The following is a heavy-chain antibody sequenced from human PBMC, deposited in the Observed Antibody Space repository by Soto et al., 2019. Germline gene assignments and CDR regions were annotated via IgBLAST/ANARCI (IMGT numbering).Heavy chain of an antibody. V-gene: IGHV4-31*03. Sequence: TLSLTCTVSGGSISSGGYYWSWIRQHPGKGLEWIGYIYYSGSTYYNPSLKSRVTISVDTSKNQFSLKLSSVTAADTAVYYCARALGVYDFWSGSPPPVDYWGQGTLVTVSS. CDR2: IYYSGST. CDR3: ARALGVYDFWSGSPPPVDY. D-gene: IGHD3-3*01. J-gene: IGHJ4*02. CDR1: GGSISSGGYY.